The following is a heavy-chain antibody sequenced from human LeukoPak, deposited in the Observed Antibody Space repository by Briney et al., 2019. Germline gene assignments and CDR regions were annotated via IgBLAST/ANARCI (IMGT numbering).Heavy chain of an antibody. J-gene: IGHJ4*02. CDR3: AKESGALGVPLYDY. D-gene: IGHD1-1*01. V-gene: IGHV3-30-3*01. CDR1: GFTLTSYG. CDR2: VSHDGGTV. Sequence: PGGSLRLSCAVSGFTLTSYGVHWVRQAPGKGLEWVAVVSHDGGTVHYADSVKGRFTISRDNSKNMLYLQMNSLRAEDTAVYYCAKESGALGVPLYDYWGQGILVTGSS.